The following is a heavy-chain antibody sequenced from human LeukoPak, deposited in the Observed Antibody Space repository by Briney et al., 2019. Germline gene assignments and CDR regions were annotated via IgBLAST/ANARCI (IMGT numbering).Heavy chain of an antibody. V-gene: IGHV4-39*07. D-gene: IGHD6-13*01. J-gene: IGHJ6*03. CDR1: GGSISSSSYY. CDR2: IYYSGST. Sequence: SETPSLTCTVSGGSISSSSYYWGWIRQPPGKGLEWIRSIYYSGSTYYNPSLKSRVTISVDTSKNQFSLKLSSVTAADTAVYYCARDRWQQLVFYYYYYMDVWGKGTTVTVSS. CDR3: ARDRWQQLVFYYYYYMDV.